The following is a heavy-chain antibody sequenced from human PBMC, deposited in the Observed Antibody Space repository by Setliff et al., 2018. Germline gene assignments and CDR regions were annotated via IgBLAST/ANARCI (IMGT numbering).Heavy chain of an antibody. Sequence: GGSLRLSCAASGFTFSTYRMHWVRQAPGKGLEWVAVIWDDGVKKYHADSVKGRFTISRDNSKNTLYLQMNSLRPEDTAVYYCAKRGNWGFLDYWGQGAQVTVSS. CDR2: IWDDGVKK. D-gene: IGHD7-27*01. CDR3: AKRGNWGFLDY. V-gene: IGHV3-30*02. CDR1: GFTFSTYR. J-gene: IGHJ4*02.